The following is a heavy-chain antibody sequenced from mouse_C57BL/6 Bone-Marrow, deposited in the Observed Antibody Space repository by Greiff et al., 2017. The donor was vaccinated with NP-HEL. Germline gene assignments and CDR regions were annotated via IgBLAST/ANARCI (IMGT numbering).Heavy chain of an antibody. D-gene: IGHD2-12*01. J-gene: IGHJ1*03. CDR2: INPNNGGT. CDR3: ARCSYYSVHGYFDV. Sequence: VQLQQSGPELVKPGASVKISCKASGYTFTDYYMNWVKQSHGKSLEWIGDINPNNGGTSYNQKFKGKATLTVDKSSSTAYMELRSLTSEDSAVYYWARCSYYSVHGYFDVWGTGTTVTVSS. V-gene: IGHV1-26*01. CDR1: GYTFTDYY.